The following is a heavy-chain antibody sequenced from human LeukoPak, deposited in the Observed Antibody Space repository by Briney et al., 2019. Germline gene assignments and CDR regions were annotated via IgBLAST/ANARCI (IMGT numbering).Heavy chain of an antibody. CDR2: INHSGST. Sequence: SETLSLTCAVYGGSFSGYYWSWIRQPPGKGLEWIGEINHSGSTNYNPSLKSRVTISVDTSKNQFSLKLSSVTAADTAVYYCARVPAPEYGSSPQAPNFDYWGQGTLVTVSS. J-gene: IGHJ4*02. V-gene: IGHV4-34*01. CDR1: GGSFSGYY. D-gene: IGHD6-6*01. CDR3: ARVPAPEYGSSPQAPNFDY.